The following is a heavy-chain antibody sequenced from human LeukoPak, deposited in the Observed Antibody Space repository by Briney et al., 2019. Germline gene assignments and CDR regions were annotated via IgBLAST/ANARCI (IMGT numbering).Heavy chain of an antibody. CDR1: GYTFTGYY. V-gene: IGHV1-2*02. J-gene: IGHJ5*02. D-gene: IGHD3-3*01. CDR3: ARSDITKFGAATNSFDP. CDR2: INPNSGGT. Sequence: ASVKVSCKASGYTFTGYYMHWVRQAPGQGLEWMGWINPNSGGTNYAQKFQGRVTMTRDTSISTAYMELSRLRSDDTAVYYCARSDITKFGAATNSFDPWGQETLVTVS.